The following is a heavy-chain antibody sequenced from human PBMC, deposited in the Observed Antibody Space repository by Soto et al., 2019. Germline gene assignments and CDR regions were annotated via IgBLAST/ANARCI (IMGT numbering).Heavy chain of an antibody. V-gene: IGHV3-74*01. CDR1: GFTFSNSL. D-gene: IGHD2-2*01. CDR2: INADGTST. Sequence: PGRSLRLSCAASGFTFSNSLMHWVRQFSGKGLEWVSRINADGTSTSYADSVKGRFTISRDNAKNTLYLHVNSLRAEDTAVYYCVKVLARGVGVPRFYFDSWGQGALVTVS. J-gene: IGHJ4*02. CDR3: VKVLARGVGVPRFYFDS.